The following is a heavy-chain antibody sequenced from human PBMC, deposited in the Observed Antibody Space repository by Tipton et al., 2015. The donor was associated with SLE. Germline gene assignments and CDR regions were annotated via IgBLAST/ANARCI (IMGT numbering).Heavy chain of an antibody. J-gene: IGHJ5*02. D-gene: IGHD3-10*01. Sequence: PGLVKPSETLSLTCTVSGGSISSSSYYWGWIRQPPGKGLEWIGSFDYSGSTYYNPSLKSRVTISVDTSKNQFSLKLSSVTAADTAVYYCARETRIRGNNWFDPWGQGTLVTVSS. CDR3: ARETRIRGNNWFDP. CDR2: FDYSGST. CDR1: GGSISSSSYY. V-gene: IGHV4-39*07.